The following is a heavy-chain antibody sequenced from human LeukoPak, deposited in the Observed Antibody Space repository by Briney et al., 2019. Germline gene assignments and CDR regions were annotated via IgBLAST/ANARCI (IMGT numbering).Heavy chain of an antibody. D-gene: IGHD5-18*01. CDR1: GGSISSYY. CDR2: IYYSGST. J-gene: IGHJ5*02. CDR3: AASDTAITRGFDP. Sequence: SETLSLTCTVSGGSISSYYWSWIRHPPGKGLEWIGYIYYSGSTNYNPSLKSRVTISVDTSKNQFSLKLSSVTAADTAVYYCAASDTAITRGFDPWGQGTLVTVSS. V-gene: IGHV4-59*01.